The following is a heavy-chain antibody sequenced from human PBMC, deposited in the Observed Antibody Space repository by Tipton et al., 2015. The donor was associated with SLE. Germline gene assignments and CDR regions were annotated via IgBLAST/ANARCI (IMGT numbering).Heavy chain of an antibody. V-gene: IGHV3-23*03. J-gene: IGHJ1*01. CDR3: AGATHDGGGYRYFPH. Sequence: GSLRLSCAASGFTFSGYAMTWVRQAPGKGLEWVSIIYSDGSIFYTNSVKGRFTISRDNSKGTLYLQMHSLRAEDTAVYYCAGATHDGGGYRYFPHWGQGTLVTVSS. D-gene: IGHD3-22*01. CDR1: GFTFSGYA. CDR2: IYSDGSI.